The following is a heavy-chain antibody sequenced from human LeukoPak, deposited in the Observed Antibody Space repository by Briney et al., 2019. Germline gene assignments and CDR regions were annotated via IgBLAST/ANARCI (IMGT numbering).Heavy chain of an antibody. Sequence: GGSLRLSCAASGFTFSSYSMNWVSQAPGKGLEWVSSISSSSTYIYYADSVKGRFTISRDNAKNSLYLQMNSLRAEDTAVYYCARREYYYDSSGYYSDYWGQGTLVTVSS. J-gene: IGHJ4*02. CDR3: ARREYYYDSSGYYSDY. CDR2: ISSSSTYI. D-gene: IGHD3-22*01. CDR1: GFTFSSYS. V-gene: IGHV3-21*01.